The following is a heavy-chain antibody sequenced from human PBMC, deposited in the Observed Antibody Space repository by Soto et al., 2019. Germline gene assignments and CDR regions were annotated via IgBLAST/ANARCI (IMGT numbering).Heavy chain of an antibody. CDR3: XXRXVTYYFDY. D-gene: IGHD2-21*02. Sequence: QVQLVESGGGVVQPGRSLRLSCAASGFTFSNYAMHWVRQAPGKGLEWVAVISYDGSNTYYADSVKGRFTISRDNSKNTLYLQMDSLRAEDTAVYXXXXRXVTYYFDYWGQGTLVTVSS. J-gene: IGHJ4*02. V-gene: IGHV3-30-3*01. CDR2: ISYDGSNT. CDR1: GFTFSNYA.